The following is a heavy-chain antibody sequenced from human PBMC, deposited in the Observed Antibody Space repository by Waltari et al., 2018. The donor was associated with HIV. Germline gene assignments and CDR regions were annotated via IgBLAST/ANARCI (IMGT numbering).Heavy chain of an antibody. D-gene: IGHD3-10*01. Sequence: QVQLQESGPGLVKPSQTLSLTCTVSGGSISSGNYYWSWIRQPAGKGLEWIGRIYTSGSTNSNPSLKSRITISVDTSKNQFSLKLSSVTAADTAIYYCSRDGWFGVKDAFDIWGQGTMVIVSS. CDR2: IYTSGST. CDR1: GGSISSGNYY. J-gene: IGHJ3*02. V-gene: IGHV4-61*02. CDR3: SRDGWFGVKDAFDI.